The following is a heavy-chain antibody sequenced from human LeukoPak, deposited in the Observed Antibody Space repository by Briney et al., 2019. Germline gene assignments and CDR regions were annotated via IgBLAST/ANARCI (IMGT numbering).Heavy chain of an antibody. CDR2: INQDGSEK. CDR3: ARNSESLTHPKY. J-gene: IGHJ4*02. V-gene: IGHV3-7*01. D-gene: IGHD1-14*01. CDR1: GFTLGVYW. Sequence: GGSLRLSCAASGFTLGVYWMTWVRQAPGKGLEWVANINQDGSEKHYLDSVKGRFTIPRDNPRTSLSLQMSSLRAEDTAIYYCARNSESLTHPKYWGQGTLVTVSS.